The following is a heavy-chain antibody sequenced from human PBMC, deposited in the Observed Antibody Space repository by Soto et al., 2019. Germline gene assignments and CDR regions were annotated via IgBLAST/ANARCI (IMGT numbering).Heavy chain of an antibody. CDR2: IYAGVGT. D-gene: IGHD2-2*01. CDR3: ARVAYDQSGSTRDY. CDR1: GFSVSRNY. J-gene: IGHJ4*02. V-gene: IGHV3-53*04. Sequence: EVKLMESGGALVQPGGSLRLSCAASGFSVSRNYMTWVRQAPGKGLDWVSVIYAGVGTSYAASVKGRFTISRSNSKNTLYLQMDSLRFDDTAVYYCARVAYDQSGSTRDYWGQGTRVTVSS.